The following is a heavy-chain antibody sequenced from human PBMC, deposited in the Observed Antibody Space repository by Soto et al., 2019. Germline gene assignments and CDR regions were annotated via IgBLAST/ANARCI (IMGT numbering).Heavy chain of an antibody. CDR3: AKDRYGDYGGIDY. CDR1: GFTFSTYA. Sequence: HPGGSLRLSCAASGFTFSTYAMIWVRQAPGKGLEWVSVITGSGGSTYYADSVKGRFTISRDTSKNTLFLQMNSLRAEDTAVYYCAKDRYGDYGGIDYWGKGTMVTVSS. V-gene: IGHV3-23*01. CDR2: ITGSGGST. J-gene: IGHJ4*02. D-gene: IGHD4-17*01.